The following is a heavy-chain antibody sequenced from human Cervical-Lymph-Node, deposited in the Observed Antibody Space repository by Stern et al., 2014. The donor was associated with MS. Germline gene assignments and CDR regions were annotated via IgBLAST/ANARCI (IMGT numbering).Heavy chain of an antibody. CDR2: IHDSGST. Sequence: QLQLQESGPGLVKPSETLSLTCAVSGGSISSSDYYWGWIRQPPGKGLEWIGRIHDSGSTFYKPSLKSRVTISDDTSKKQFSLRLRSGTAADTAMYYCARGLLWFGELKVNGFDSWGQGTLVTGSS. CDR3: ARGLLWFGELKVNGFDS. V-gene: IGHV4-39*01. CDR1: GGSISSSDYY. D-gene: IGHD3-10*01. J-gene: IGHJ5*01.